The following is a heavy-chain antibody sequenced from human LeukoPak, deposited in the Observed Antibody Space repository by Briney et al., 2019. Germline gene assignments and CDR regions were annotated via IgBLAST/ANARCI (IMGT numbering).Heavy chain of an antibody. Sequence: PETLSLTCTVSGGSITAYSWSWIRQPPGKGLEWIGHIYHSGSTNYNPSLKTRVTISVDTSKNQFSLKLSSVTAADTAVYYCARGANREVLCYFDLWGRGTLVTVSS. CDR1: GGSITAYS. J-gene: IGHJ2*01. D-gene: IGHD5-24*01. CDR3: ARGANREVLCYFDL. CDR2: IYHSGST. V-gene: IGHV4-59*01.